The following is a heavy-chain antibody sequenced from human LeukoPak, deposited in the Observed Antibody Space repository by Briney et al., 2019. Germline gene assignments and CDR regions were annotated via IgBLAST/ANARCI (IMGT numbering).Heavy chain of an antibody. CDR3: ARDYLVVPAAMWWFDP. CDR2: ISSSGSSM. V-gene: IGHV3-21*01. D-gene: IGHD2-2*01. Sequence: KPGGSLRLSCAASGFTFSSYSMNWVRQAPGKGREWVSSISSSGSSMFYADSVKGRFTISRDNAKNSLYLQMNSLRAEDTALYYCARDYLVVPAAMWWFDPRGQGTLVTVSS. CDR1: GFTFSSYS. J-gene: IGHJ5*02.